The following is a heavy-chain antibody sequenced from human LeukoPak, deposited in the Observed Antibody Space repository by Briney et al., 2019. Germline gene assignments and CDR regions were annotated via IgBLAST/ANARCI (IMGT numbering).Heavy chain of an antibody. CDR2: INPSGGST. D-gene: IGHD1-26*01. J-gene: IGHJ3*02. V-gene: IGHV1-46*01. Sequence: GASVKVSCKASGYTFTSYYMHWVRQAPGQGLEWMGIINPSGGSTSYAQKFQGRVTMTRATSTSTVYMELSSLRSEDTAVYYCAREGGLIVGAKRRAFDIWGQGTMVTVSS. CDR3: AREGGLIVGAKRRAFDI. CDR1: GYTFTSYY.